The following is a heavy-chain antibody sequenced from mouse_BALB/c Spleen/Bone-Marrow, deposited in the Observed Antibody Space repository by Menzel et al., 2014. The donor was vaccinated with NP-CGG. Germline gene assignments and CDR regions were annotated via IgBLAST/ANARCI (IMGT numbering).Heavy chain of an antibody. CDR3: ARGYDGYYGFAY. J-gene: IGHJ3*01. V-gene: IGHV5-6-5*01. D-gene: IGHD2-3*01. CDR1: GFTFSSYA. CDR2: ISSGGST. Sequence: LQQSGGGLVKPGGSLKLSRAASGFTFSSYAMSWVRQTPEKRLEWVASISSGGSTYYPDSVKGRFTISRDNARNILYLQMSSLRSEDTAMYYCARGYDGYYGFAYWGQGTLVTVSA.